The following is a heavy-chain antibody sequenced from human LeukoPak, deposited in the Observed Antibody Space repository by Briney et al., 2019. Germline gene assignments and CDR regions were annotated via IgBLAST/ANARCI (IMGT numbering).Heavy chain of an antibody. J-gene: IGHJ2*01. CDR3: ARDPPPAWTLAKFSSHWYFDL. CDR1: GGSISSRNYY. D-gene: IGHD6-19*01. Sequence: SETLSLTCTVSGGSISSRNYYWSWVRQPAGKGLEWIGRIYTSGSTSYNPSLKSRVTISIATSKNQFSLRLRSVTAADTAIYYCARDPPPAWTLAKFSSHWYFDLWGRGTLVTVSS. V-gene: IGHV4-61*02. CDR2: IYTSGST.